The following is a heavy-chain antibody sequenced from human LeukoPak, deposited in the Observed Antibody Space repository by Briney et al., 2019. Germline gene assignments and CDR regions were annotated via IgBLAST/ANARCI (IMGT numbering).Heavy chain of an antibody. J-gene: IGHJ4*02. D-gene: IGHD1-26*01. V-gene: IGHV1-58*02. Sequence: ASVKVSCKASGFTFTSSAMQWVRQALGQRLEWIGWIVVGSGNTNYAQKFQGRVTITADESTSTAYMELSSRRSEDTAVYYCARGRSGSYVDYWGQGTLVTVSS. CDR1: GFTFTSSA. CDR3: ARGRSGSYVDY. CDR2: IVVGSGNT.